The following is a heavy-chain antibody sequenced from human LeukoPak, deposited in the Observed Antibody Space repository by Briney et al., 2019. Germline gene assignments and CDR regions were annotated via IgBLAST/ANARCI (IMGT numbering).Heavy chain of an antibody. D-gene: IGHD2-15*01. CDR1: GFTFSGYA. V-gene: IGHV3-30-3*01. CDR3: ARDPVNYCSGTKCFFDL. J-gene: IGHJ2*01. CDR2: ISSDGNNK. Sequence: PGRSLRLSCAASGFTFSGYAMHWVRQAPGKGLEWVAMISSDGNNKYYADSVRGRITISRDNSKNTLSLQMNNLGPEDTAVHYCARDPVNYCSGTKCFFDLWGRGTPVTVSS.